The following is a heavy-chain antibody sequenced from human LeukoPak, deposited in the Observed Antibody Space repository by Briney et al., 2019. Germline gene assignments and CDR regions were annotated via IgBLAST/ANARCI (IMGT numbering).Heavy chain of an antibody. V-gene: IGHV3-21*01. CDR3: ARDPGAYSSSPIDY. D-gene: IGHD6-6*01. CDR2: ISSSSSYI. CDR1: GFTFSSFT. Sequence: MAGGSLRLSCAASGFTFSSFTMNWVRQAPGKGLEWVSSISSSSSYIYSADSVKGRFTISRDNARNSLYLRMNSLRAEDTAVYYCARDPGAYSSSPIDYWGQGTLVTVSS. J-gene: IGHJ4*02.